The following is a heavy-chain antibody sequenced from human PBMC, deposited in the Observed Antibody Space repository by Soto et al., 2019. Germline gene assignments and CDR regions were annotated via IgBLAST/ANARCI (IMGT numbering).Heavy chain of an antibody. CDR1: GYTFTSYG. V-gene: IGHV1-18*01. CDR3: ASRFDY. Sequence: QVQLVQSGAEVKKPGASVKVSCKASGYTFTSYGISWVRQAHGQGLEWMGWISADTGNTNYAQKHQGRVTMTTDTSTSKASIELRILRSADTDVYYCASRFDYWGQGTLVTVAS. J-gene: IGHJ4*02. CDR2: ISADTGNT.